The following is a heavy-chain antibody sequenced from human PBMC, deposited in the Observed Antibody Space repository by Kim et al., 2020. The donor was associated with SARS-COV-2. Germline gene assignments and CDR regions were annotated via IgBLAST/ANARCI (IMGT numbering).Heavy chain of an antibody. CDR3: RGHIAAAGYYFDY. D-gene: IGHD6-13*01. J-gene: IGHJ4*02. Sequence: YAVSVTGRFTIARATAKNTLYLQMTSLRATDTAVYYCRGHIAAAGYYFDYWGQGTLVTVSS. V-gene: IGHV3-11*04.